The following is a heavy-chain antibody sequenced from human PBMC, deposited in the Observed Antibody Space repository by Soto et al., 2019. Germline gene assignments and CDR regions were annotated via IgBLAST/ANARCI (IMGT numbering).Heavy chain of an antibody. CDR3: ARASGYCSGGSCGRSYFDY. D-gene: IGHD2-15*01. J-gene: IGHJ4*02. V-gene: IGHV6-1*01. Sequence: SQTLSLTCAISGDSVSSNSAAWNWIRQSPSRGLEWLGRTYYRSKWYNDYAVSVKSRITINPDTSKSQFSLQLNSVTPEDTAVYYCARASGYCSGGSCGRSYFDYWGQGTLVTVSS. CDR2: TYYRSKWYN. CDR1: GDSVSSNSAA.